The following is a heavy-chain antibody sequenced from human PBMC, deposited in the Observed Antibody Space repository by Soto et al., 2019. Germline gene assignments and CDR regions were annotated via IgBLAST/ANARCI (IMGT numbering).Heavy chain of an antibody. J-gene: IGHJ3*01. CDR3: ARHRDALYDAFDV. Sequence: QVQLQESGPGLVKPSETLSLTCSVSGGSISSSYWSWIRQPPGKGLEWIGYIYYSGSTNYNPSLKRRIPISVDTSKNQFSLKVSSVTAADTAVYYCARHRDALYDAFDVWGQGTMVTVSS. D-gene: IGHD2-2*01. V-gene: IGHV4-59*08. CDR2: IYYSGST. CDR1: GGSISSSY.